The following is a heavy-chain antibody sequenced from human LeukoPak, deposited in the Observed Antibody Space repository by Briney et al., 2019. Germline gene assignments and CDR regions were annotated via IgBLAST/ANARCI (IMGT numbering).Heavy chain of an antibody. CDR2: IIPIFGTA. CDR1: GGTFSSYA. CDR3: ARDSDYGSGSYYNNWFDP. Sequence: SVKVSCKASGGTFSSYAISWVRQASGQGLEWMGGIIPIFGTANYAQKFQGRVTITADESTSTANMELSSLRSEDTAVYYCARDSDYGSGSYYNNWFDPWGQGTLDTVSS. D-gene: IGHD3-10*01. J-gene: IGHJ5*02. V-gene: IGHV1-69*13.